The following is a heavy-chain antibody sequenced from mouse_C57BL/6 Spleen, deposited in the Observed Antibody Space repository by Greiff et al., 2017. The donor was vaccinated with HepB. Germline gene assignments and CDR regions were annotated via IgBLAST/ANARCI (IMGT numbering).Heavy chain of an antibody. D-gene: IGHD1-1*01. J-gene: IGHJ4*01. V-gene: IGHV2-2*01. Sequence: QVQLQQSGPGLVQPSQSLSITCTVSGFSLTSYGVHWVRQSPGKGLEWLGVIWSGGSTDYNAAFISRLSISKDNSKSQVFFKMNSLQADDTAIYYCARNFLYYYGSSYFYAMDYWGQGTSVTVSS. CDR2: IWSGGST. CDR3: ARNFLYYYGSSYFYAMDY. CDR1: GFSLTSYG.